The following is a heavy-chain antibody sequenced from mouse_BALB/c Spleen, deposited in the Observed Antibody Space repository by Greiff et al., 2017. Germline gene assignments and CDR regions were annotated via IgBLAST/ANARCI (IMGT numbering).Heavy chain of an antibody. CDR2: ISDGGSYT. V-gene: IGHV5-4*02. J-gene: IGHJ3*01. CDR1: GFTFSDYY. Sequence: EVHLVESGGGLVKPGGSLKLSCAASGFTFSDYYMYWVRQTPEKRLEWVATISDGGSYTYYPDSVKGRFTISRDNAKNNLYLQMSSLKSEDTAMYYCANDYDGLCAYWGQGTLVTVSA. CDR3: ANDYDGLCAY. D-gene: IGHD2-4*01.